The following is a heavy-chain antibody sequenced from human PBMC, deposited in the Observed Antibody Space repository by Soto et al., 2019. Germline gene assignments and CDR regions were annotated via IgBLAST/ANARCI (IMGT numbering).Heavy chain of an antibody. Sequence: GGSLRLSCAASGFTFSNYWMHWVRQAPGKGLVWVSRIHSDGSSAFYADSVKGRFTISRDNAKKMVYLQMNSLRAEDTAVYYCARDNWNTVWGQGTMVTVSS. CDR3: ARDNWNTV. CDR2: IHSDGSSA. CDR1: GFTFSNYW. V-gene: IGHV3-74*01. J-gene: IGHJ3*01. D-gene: IGHD1-20*01.